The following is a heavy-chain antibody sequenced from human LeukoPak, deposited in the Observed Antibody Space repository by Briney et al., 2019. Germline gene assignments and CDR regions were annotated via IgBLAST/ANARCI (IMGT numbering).Heavy chain of an antibody. CDR1: GGSFSGYY. D-gene: IGHD2-2*01. CDR3: ARGVGEYCSSTSCYLHWFDP. J-gene: IGHJ5*02. CDR2: INHSGST. Sequence: SETLSLTCAVYGGSFSGYYWSWIRQPPGKGLEWIGEINHSGSTNYNPSLKSRVTISVDTSKNQFSLKLSSVTAADTAVYYCARGVGEYCSSTSCYLHWFDPWGQGTLVTVSS. V-gene: IGHV4-34*01.